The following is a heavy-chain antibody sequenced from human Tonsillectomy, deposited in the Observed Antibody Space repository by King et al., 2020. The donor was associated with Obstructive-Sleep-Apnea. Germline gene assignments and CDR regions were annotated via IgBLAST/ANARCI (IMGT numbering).Heavy chain of an antibody. V-gene: IGHV3-7*01. Sequence: VQLVESGGGLVQPGEALRLSCAASGFTFSSCGMTWVRQAPGKVREWVANINQDGGASYYVDSVKGRFTRSRDNAKNSLYLQLNSLRAEDTAVYYCARGYSSGAEDFDYWGQGTLVTVSS. CDR2: INQDGGAS. J-gene: IGHJ4*02. CDR1: GFTFSSCG. CDR3: ARGYSSGAEDFDY. D-gene: IGHD2-15*01.